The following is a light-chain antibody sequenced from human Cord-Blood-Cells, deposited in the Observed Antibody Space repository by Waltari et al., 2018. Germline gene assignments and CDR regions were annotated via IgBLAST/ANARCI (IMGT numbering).Light chain of an antibody. CDR1: SSYVGGYNY. J-gene: IGLJ1*01. CDR2: DVS. Sequence: QSALTQPHSVSGSPGQSVTISCTGTSSYVGGYNYVSWYQQHPGKAPKLMIYDVSKRPSGVPDRFSGSKSGNTASLTISGLQAEDEADYYCCSYAGSYKVFGTGTKVTVL. V-gene: IGLV2-11*01. CDR3: CSYAGSYKV.